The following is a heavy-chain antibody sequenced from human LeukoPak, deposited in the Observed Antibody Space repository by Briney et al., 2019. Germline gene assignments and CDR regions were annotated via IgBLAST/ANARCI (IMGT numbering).Heavy chain of an antibody. V-gene: IGHV4-59*12. J-gene: IGHJ4*02. CDR2: IYYSGST. Sequence: SETLSLTCTVSGGSISSYYWSWIRQPPGKGLEWIGYIYYSGSTNYNPSLKSRVTISVDRSKNQFSLKLSSVTAADTAVYYCAREGGVLPAAYTDYWGQGTLVTVSS. CDR3: AREGGVLPAAYTDY. D-gene: IGHD2-2*01. CDR1: GGSISSYY.